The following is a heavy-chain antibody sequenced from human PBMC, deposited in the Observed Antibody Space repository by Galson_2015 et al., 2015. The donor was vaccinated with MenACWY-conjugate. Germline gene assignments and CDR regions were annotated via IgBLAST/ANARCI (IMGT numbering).Heavy chain of an antibody. CDR1: GFTFSSYA. CDR2: ISYDGSNK. D-gene: IGHD3-10*01. Sequence: SLRLSCAASGFTFSSYAMHWVRQAPGKGLEWVAVISYDGSNKYYADSVKGRFTISRDNSKNTLYLQMNSLRAEDTAVYYCARVGRGVVRGFDKYRGVESYWGQGTLVTVSS. V-gene: IGHV3-30*04. CDR3: ARVGRGVVRGFDKYRGVESY. J-gene: IGHJ4*02.